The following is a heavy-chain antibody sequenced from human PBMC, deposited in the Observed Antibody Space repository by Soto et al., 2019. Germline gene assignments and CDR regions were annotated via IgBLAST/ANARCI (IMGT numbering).Heavy chain of an antibody. J-gene: IGHJ3*02. V-gene: IGHV4-59*11. CDR1: GGSIDSHY. CDR3: ARVNTELRFSQWVPDAFDI. Sequence: PSETLSLTCTVSGGSIDSHYWGWIRQPPGKGLEWIGYNYYNGSTYYNPSLKSRVTVSVDTSKNQFSLKLSSVTAADTAVYYCARVNTELRFSQWVPDAFDIWGQGTMVTVSS. D-gene: IGHD3-3*01. CDR2: NYYNGST.